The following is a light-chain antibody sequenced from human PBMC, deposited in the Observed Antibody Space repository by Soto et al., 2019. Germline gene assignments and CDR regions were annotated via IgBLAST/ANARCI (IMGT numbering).Light chain of an antibody. CDR3: QQYNNWPPIT. V-gene: IGKV3-15*01. Sequence: EIVLTPSPVTLSLSPGERATLSCRASQSISGYLAWYQQKPGQAPRLLIYGAATRATGIPARFSGSGSGTEFTLTISSLQSEDFGVYYCQQYNNWPPITFGQGTRLEIK. CDR1: QSISGY. CDR2: GAA. J-gene: IGKJ5*01.